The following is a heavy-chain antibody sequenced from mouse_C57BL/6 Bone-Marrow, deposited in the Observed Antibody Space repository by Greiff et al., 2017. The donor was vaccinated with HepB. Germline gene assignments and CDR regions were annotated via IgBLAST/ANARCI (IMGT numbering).Heavy chain of an antibody. CDR3: ARKGYDYDVFAY. CDR2: IWSGGST. V-gene: IGHV2-2*01. CDR1: GFSLTSYG. D-gene: IGHD2-4*01. J-gene: IGHJ3*01. Sequence: VQLQQSGPGLVQPSQSLSITCTVSGFSLTSYGVHWVRQSPGKGLEWMGVIWSGGSTDYNAAFISRLSISKDNSKSQVFFKRNSLQADDAAIYYCARKGYDYDVFAYWGHGTLVTVSA.